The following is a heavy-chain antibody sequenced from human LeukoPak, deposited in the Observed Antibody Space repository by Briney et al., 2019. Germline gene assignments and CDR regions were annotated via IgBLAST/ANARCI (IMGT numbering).Heavy chain of an antibody. CDR2: INHSGST. CDR1: GGSFSGYY. CDR3: ARAAAAGRGGNWFDP. J-gene: IGHJ5*02. D-gene: IGHD6-13*01. V-gene: IGHV4-34*01. Sequence: SETLSLTCAVYGGSFSGYYWSWIRQPPGKGLEWVGEINHSGSTNYNPSLKRRVTISVDTSKNQFSLKLSSVTAADTAVYYCARAAAAGRGGNWFDPWGQGTLVTVSS.